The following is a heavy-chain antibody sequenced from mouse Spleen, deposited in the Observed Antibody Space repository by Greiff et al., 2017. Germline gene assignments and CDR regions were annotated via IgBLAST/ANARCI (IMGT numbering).Heavy chain of an antibody. V-gene: IGHV5-9-1*02. D-gene: IGHD2-3*01. Sequence: EVKVVESGEGLVKPGGSLKLSCAASGFTFSSYAMSWVRQTPEKRLEWVAYISSGGDYIYYADTVKGRFTISRDNARNTLYLQMSSLKSEDTAMYYCTRDGGYWYFDVWGTGTTVTVSS. CDR2: ISSGGDYI. CDR1: GFTFSSYA. CDR3: TRDGGYWYFDV. J-gene: IGHJ1*03.